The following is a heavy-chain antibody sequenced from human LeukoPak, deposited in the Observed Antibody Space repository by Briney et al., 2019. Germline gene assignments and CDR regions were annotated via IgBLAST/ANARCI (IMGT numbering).Heavy chain of an antibody. V-gene: IGHV4-39*01. CDR3: AGTYYYGSGRLNWFDP. CDR1: GGSISSSSYY. CDR2: IYYSGST. D-gene: IGHD3-10*01. J-gene: IGHJ5*02. Sequence: PSETLSLTCTVSGGSISSSSYYWGWIRQPPGKGLEWIGSIYYSGSTYYNPSLKSRVTISVDTSKNQFSLKLSSVTAADTAVYYCAGTYYYGSGRLNWFDPWGQGTLVTVSS.